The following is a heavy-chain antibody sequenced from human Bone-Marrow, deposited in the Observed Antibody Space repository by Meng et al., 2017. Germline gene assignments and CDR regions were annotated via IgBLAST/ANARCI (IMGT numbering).Heavy chain of an antibody. CDR1: GFIFSGSD. CDR2: IITKTNNYAT. CDR3: TVYITGHI. Sequence: EGQLVEPGGGLVQPGGSLKLSCAASGFIFSGSDIHWVRQASGKGLEWVGRIITKTNNYATAYAASVKGRFTISRDDSLTTAYLQMNSLRSEDTALYYCTVYITGHIWGRGTMVTVSS. D-gene: IGHD6-19*01. J-gene: IGHJ3*02. V-gene: IGHV3-73*02.